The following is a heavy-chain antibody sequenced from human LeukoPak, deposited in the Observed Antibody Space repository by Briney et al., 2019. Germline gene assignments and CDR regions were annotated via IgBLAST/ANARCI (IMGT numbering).Heavy chain of an antibody. Sequence: GASVKFSCKASGYTFTSYDSNWVRQATGQGLEWMGWMNPNSGNTGYAQKFQGRVTMTRNTSISTAYMELSSLRSEDTAVYYCARERGTDLEMAWFDPWGQGTLVSVSS. CDR2: MNPNSGNT. J-gene: IGHJ5*02. CDR3: ARERGTDLEMAWFDP. V-gene: IGHV1-8*01. D-gene: IGHD5-24*01. CDR1: GYTFTSYD.